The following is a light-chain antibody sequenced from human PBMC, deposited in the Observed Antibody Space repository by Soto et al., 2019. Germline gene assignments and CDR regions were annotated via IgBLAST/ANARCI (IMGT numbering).Light chain of an antibody. CDR3: QEYGSSPFT. V-gene: IGKV3-20*01. J-gene: IGKJ3*01. Sequence: EIVLTQSPGTLSLSPGERATLSCRASQSVSSSFLAWYQQKPGQAPRLLIYDASSRPTGIPDRFSGSWSGTDVTLTISRLEPEDFAVYQCQEYGSSPFTFGPGTKVDIK. CDR1: QSVSSSF. CDR2: DAS.